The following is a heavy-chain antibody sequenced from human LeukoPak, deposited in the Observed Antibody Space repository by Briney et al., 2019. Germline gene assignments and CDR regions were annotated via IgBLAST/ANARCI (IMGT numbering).Heavy chain of an antibody. D-gene: IGHD3/OR15-3a*01. CDR2: ISGSGSTK. V-gene: IGHV3-48*03. Sequence: GGSLSLSCAASGFTVSSNYMTWVRQAPGKGLEWVSYISGSGSTKYYADSVKGRFTISRDNAKNSLYLQMNSLRAEDTAIYYCARDPRGQVTLVAGQKYYYYGLDVWGQGTTVTVSS. CDR3: ARDPRGQVTLVAGQKYYYYGLDV. J-gene: IGHJ6*02. CDR1: GFTVSSNY.